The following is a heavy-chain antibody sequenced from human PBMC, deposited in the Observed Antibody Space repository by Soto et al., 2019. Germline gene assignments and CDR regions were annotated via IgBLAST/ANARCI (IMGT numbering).Heavy chain of an antibody. D-gene: IGHD3-10*01. V-gene: IGHV1-69*02. CDR3: ATTYGSGSAHFDS. CDR2: VNPIVGMS. CDR1: EGTFNRYT. Sequence: QVQLVQSGAEVKKPGSSVRVSCSASEGTFNRYTINWVRQAPGQRLEWVGRVNPIVGMSSSASKFQCRVSMFADKSTRTAYMALTSLKSEDTAVYYCATTYGSGSAHFDSWGQGTLVTVS. J-gene: IGHJ4*02.